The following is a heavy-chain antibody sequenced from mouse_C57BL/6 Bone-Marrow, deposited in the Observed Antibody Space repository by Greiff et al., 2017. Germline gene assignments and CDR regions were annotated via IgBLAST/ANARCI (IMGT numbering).Heavy chain of an antibody. CDR2: IDPSDSYT. V-gene: IGHV1-50*01. CDR3: AREFNYFDY. CDR1: GYTFTSYW. J-gene: IGHJ2*01. Sequence: QVQLQQPGAELVKPGASVKLSCKASGYTFTSYWMPWVKQRPGQGLEWIGEIDPSDSYTNYNQKFKGKATLTVDTSSSTAYMQLSSLTSEDSAVYYCAREFNYFDYWGQGTTLTVSS.